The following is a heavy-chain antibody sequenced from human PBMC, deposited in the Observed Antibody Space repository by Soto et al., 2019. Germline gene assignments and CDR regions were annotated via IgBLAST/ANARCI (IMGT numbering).Heavy chain of an antibody. CDR3: ARAGGLRAVAADY. D-gene: IGHD6-19*01. Sequence: QLQLQESGSGLVKPSQTLSLTCAVSGGSISSGGYSWSWIRQPPGKGLEWIGYIYHSGSTYYNPSLKSRITISVDRSKSQFPLKLSSVTAADTAVYYCARAGGLRAVAADYWGQGTLVTVSS. J-gene: IGHJ4*02. CDR1: GGSISSGGYS. V-gene: IGHV4-30-2*01. CDR2: IYHSGST.